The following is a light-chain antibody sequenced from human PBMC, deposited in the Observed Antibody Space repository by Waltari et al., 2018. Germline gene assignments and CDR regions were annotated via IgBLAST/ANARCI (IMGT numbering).Light chain of an antibody. CDR3: QQYYAAPLT. CDR1: PSVLSSSNNKNY. CDR2: WAS. J-gene: IGKJ4*01. V-gene: IGKV4-1*01. Sequence: DFVMTQSPDSLAVSLGERATINCKSSPSVLSSSNNKNYLAWFQKKAGHPPKLFITWASTRQSGVPDRFSGSGSGTDFTLTISSLQAEDVAVYYCQQYYAAPLTFGGGTKVEIK.